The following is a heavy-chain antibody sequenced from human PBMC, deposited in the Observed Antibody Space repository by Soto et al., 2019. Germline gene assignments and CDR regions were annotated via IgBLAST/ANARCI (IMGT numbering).Heavy chain of an antibody. Sequence: GGSLRLSCAASGFTFDDYAMHWVRQAPGKGLEWVSGISWNSGSIGYADSVKGRFTISRDNAKNSLYLQMNSLRAEDTALYYCAKDMGGYSSSWSYYYYGMDVWGQGTTVTVSS. J-gene: IGHJ6*02. D-gene: IGHD6-13*01. CDR3: AKDMGGYSSSWSYYYYGMDV. CDR2: ISWNSGSI. V-gene: IGHV3-9*01. CDR1: GFTFDDYA.